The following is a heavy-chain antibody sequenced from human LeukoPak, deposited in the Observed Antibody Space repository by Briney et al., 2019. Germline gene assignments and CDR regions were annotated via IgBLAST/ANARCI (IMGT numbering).Heavy chain of an antibody. CDR3: ARQHSLYGSLT. V-gene: IGHV4-39*01. D-gene: IGHD3-10*01. Sequence: SETLSLTCTVSGGSISSSSYYWGWIRQPPGKALEWIGSIYSSGSTYYNPSLKSRVTISVDTSKNQFSLKLSSVTAADTAVYYCARQHSLYGSLTWGQGTLVTVSS. J-gene: IGHJ3*01. CDR1: GGSISSSSYY. CDR2: IYSSGST.